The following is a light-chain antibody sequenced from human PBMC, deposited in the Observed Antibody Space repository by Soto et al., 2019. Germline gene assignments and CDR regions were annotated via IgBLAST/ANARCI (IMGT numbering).Light chain of an antibody. CDR1: SSDVGAYNL. CDR3: CSYAGSRPYV. J-gene: IGLJ1*01. V-gene: IGLV2-23*01. CDR2: EDY. Sequence: QSVLTQPASVSGSPGQSVTISCAGTSSDVGAYNLVSWYQQHPGRAPKLMIYEDYRRPSGVSDRVSGSKSGNTASLTISGLRAEDEADYYCCSYAGSRPYVFGTGTKVTVL.